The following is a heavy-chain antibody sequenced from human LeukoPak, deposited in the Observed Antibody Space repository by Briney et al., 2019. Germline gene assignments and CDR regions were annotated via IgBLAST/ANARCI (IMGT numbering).Heavy chain of an antibody. J-gene: IGHJ3*02. D-gene: IGHD3-22*01. Sequence: PSQTLSLTCTVSGGSISSGDYYWSWIRQPPGKGLEWIGYIYYSGSTYYTPSLRGRVTISVDTSKNQFSLNLSSVTAADTAVYYCAREWGVYYDSSGYPPDDAFDIWGQGTMVTVSS. CDR2: IYYSGST. V-gene: IGHV4-30-4*01. CDR1: GGSISSGDYY. CDR3: AREWGVYYDSSGYPPDDAFDI.